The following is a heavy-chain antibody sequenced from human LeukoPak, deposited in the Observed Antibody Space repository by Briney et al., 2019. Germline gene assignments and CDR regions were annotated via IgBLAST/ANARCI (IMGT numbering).Heavy chain of an antibody. CDR1: GFTFSSYV. D-gene: IGHD2/OR15-2a*01. CDR2: INSDGSST. Sequence: GGSLRLSCETAGFTFSSYVMHWVRHAPGKGLVWVSRINSDGSSTSYADSVKGRFTISRDNAKNTLYLQMNSLRAEDTAVYYCAGGPSMANLGGQGTLVTVSS. J-gene: IGHJ4*02. V-gene: IGHV3-74*01. CDR3: AGGPSMANL.